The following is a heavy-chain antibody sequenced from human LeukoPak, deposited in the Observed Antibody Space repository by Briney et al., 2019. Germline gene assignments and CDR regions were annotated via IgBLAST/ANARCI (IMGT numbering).Heavy chain of an antibody. D-gene: IGHD5-18*01. CDR3: AKDRGYSYGTYFDY. J-gene: IGHJ4*02. CDR2: ISYDGSNK. Sequence: PGGSLRLSCAASGFTFSSYGMHWVRQAPGKGLEWVAVISYDGSNKYYADSVKGRFTISRDNSKNTLYLQMNSLGAEDTAVYYCAKDRGYSYGTYFDYWGQGTLVTVSS. V-gene: IGHV3-30*18. CDR1: GFTFSSYG.